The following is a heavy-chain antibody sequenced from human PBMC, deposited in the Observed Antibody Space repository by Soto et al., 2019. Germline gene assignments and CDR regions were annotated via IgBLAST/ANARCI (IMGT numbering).Heavy chain of an antibody. CDR1: GVTFTGYW. D-gene: IGHD2-2*01. J-gene: IGHJ4*02. CDR2: IYPGDSDS. CDR3: AKHEGYCSTTTCSNFDY. Sequence: GEPLRIPCRGYGVTFTGYWIAWVRHLPEKGLEWMGIIYPGDSDSSYSPSFQGQVTISAGKSINTAYLHWSSLKASDTAIYYCAKHEGYCSTTTCSNFDYWGQGTLVTVSS. V-gene: IGHV5-51*01.